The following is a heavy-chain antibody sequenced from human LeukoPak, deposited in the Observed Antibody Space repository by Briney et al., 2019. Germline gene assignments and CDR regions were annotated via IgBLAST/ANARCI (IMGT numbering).Heavy chain of an antibody. CDR3: ARAGGSGWFDP. D-gene: IGHD3-10*01. J-gene: IGHJ5*02. V-gene: IGHV3-74*01. Sequence: PGGSLRLSCAASGFTFSNYWMHWVRHARGKGLVWVSRINIDGSTRYADSVEGRFTISRDNAKNTLYLQMNSLRAEDTAVYYCARAGGSGWFDPWGQGTLVTVSS. CDR2: INIDGST. CDR1: GFTFSNYW.